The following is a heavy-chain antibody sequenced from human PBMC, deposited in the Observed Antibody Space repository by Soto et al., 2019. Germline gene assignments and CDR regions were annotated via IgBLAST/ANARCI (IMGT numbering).Heavy chain of an antibody. V-gene: IGHV3-30-3*01. Sequence: SGGSLRLSCAASGFTFSSYAMHWVRQAPGKGLEWVAVISYDGSNKYYADSVKGRFTISRDNSKNTLYLQMNSLRAEDTAVYYCARDYYDSSGQVADYWGQGTLVTVS. CDR3: ARDYYDSSGQVADY. D-gene: IGHD3-22*01. CDR1: GFTFSSYA. CDR2: ISYDGSNK. J-gene: IGHJ4*02.